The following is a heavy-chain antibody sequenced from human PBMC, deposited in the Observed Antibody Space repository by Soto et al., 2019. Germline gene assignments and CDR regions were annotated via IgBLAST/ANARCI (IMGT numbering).Heavy chain of an antibody. CDR2: IYYIGST. V-gene: IGHV4-31*03. CDR1: GGSISRGGYY. J-gene: IGHJ5*02. CDR3: ARSVFP. Sequence: QVQLQESGPGLVKPSQTLSLTCTVSGGSISRGGYYWNWILHHPGKGLEWIGYIYYIGSTYYTPSLKSRVTISLDTSKNQFSLKLSSVTAADTAVYYCARSVFPWGQGTLVTVSS.